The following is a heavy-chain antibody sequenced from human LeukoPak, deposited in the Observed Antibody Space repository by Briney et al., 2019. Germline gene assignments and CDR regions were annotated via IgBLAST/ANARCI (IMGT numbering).Heavy chain of an antibody. V-gene: IGHV4-30-4*07. CDR2: ISYSGST. CDR1: GGSISDSSYS. D-gene: IGHD3-22*01. CDR3: ARSGYYYDSSGYFPTLDS. J-gene: IGHJ4*02. Sequence: MPSETLSLTCTVSGGSISDSSYSWSWIRQPPGKGLEWIGHISYSGSTYYNPSLKSRVTISVDTSKNQCSLKVSSVTAADTAVYYCARSGYYYDSSGYFPTLDSWGQGTLVTVSS.